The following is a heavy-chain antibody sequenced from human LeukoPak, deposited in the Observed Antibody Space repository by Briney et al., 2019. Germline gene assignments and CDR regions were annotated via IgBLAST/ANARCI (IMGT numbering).Heavy chain of an antibody. CDR3: ARDLSSGWSLDH. Sequence: GGSLRLSCAASGFTFSSYAMSWVRQAPGKGLEWVSSITSSSSYIYYADSVKGRFTISRDNAKNSLYLQMNGLRAEDTAVYYCARDLSSGWSLDHWGQGTLVTVSS. CDR2: ITSSSSYI. J-gene: IGHJ4*02. CDR1: GFTFSSYA. V-gene: IGHV3-21*01. D-gene: IGHD6-19*01.